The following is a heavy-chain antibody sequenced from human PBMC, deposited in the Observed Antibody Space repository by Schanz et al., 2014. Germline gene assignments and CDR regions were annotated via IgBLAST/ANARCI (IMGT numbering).Heavy chain of an antibody. D-gene: IGHD2-2*02. CDR1: GFTFTNAW. V-gene: IGHV3-15*01. CDR3: TSMATIPRNWFDP. Sequence: EVELVESGGGLVKPGGSLRLSCVVSGFTFTNAWMSWVRQAPGKGLEWVGRIKSNTDGGTTDYATPVKGRFTISRDDSXXTLYLQMNSLKXXXTAVYYCTSMATIPRNWFDPWGQGTLVTVSS. J-gene: IGHJ5*02. CDR2: IKSNTDGGTT.